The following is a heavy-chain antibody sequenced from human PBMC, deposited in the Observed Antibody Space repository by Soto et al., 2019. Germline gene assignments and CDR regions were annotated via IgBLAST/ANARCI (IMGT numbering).Heavy chain of an antibody. V-gene: IGHV4-30-4*01. Sequence: QVQLQESVPGLVKPSQTLSLTCTVSGGSISSGDYYWSWIRQPPGKGLEWIGYIYYSGSTYYNPSLQSRVTISVDTSKNQFSPRLSSVTAADTAVYYCARDRGFWRDGDALDVWCQGTLVNVSS. CDR2: IYYSGST. CDR1: GGSISSGDYY. CDR3: ARDRGFWRDGDALDV. D-gene: IGHD1-26*01. J-gene: IGHJ3*01.